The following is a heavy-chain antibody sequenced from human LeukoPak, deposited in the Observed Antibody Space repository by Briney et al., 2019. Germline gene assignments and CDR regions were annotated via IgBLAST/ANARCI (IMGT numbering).Heavy chain of an antibody. CDR2: IYTSEST. V-gene: IGHV4-61*02. CDR3: ARDRGVLGENWFDP. Sequence: SQTLSLTCTVSGGSISSGSYYWSWIRQPAGKGLEWIGRIYTSESTNYNPSLKSRVTMSVDTSKNQFSLKLSSVTAADTAVYYCARDRGVLGENWFDPWGQGTLVTVSS. J-gene: IGHJ5*02. CDR1: GGSISSGSYY. D-gene: IGHD3-16*01.